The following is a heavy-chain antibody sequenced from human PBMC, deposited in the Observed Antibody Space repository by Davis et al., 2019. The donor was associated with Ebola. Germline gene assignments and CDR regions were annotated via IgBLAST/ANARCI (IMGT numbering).Heavy chain of an antibody. CDR2: IYYSGST. CDR3: ARGREVPYYIPFDY. CDR1: GGSISSYY. D-gene: IGHD1-26*01. V-gene: IGHV4-59*12. Sequence: MPSETLSLTCTVSGGSISSYYWSWIRQPPGKGLEWIGYIYYSGSTYYNPSLKSRVTISVDTSKNQFSLKLSSVTAADTAVYYCARGREVPYYIPFDYWGQGTLVTVSS. J-gene: IGHJ4*02.